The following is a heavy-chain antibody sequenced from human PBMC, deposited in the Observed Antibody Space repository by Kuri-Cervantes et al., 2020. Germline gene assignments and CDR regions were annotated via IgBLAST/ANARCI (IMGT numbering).Heavy chain of an antibody. Sequence: GESLKISCAASGFTFSSNTMNWVRQAPGKGLEWVSSISSGSAYVYYADSVKGRFTISRDNAKNSLYLQVNSLRAEDTAVYYCSRASRAVTAWIWGQGTLVTVSS. J-gene: IGHJ4*02. CDR2: ISSGSAYV. CDR3: SRASRAVTAWI. D-gene: IGHD2-21*02. CDR1: GFTFSSNT. V-gene: IGHV3-21*01.